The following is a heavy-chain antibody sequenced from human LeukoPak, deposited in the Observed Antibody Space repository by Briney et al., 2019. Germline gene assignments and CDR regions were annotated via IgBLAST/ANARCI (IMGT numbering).Heavy chain of an antibody. CDR3: AKDNSYSGSVY. CDR2: ISGDGGTT. J-gene: IGHJ4*02. V-gene: IGHV3-23*01. Sequence: GGSLRHSCAASGFTFSNHAMTWVRQAPGKGLEWVSVISGDGGTTYYADSVKGRFTISRDNSKNTLYLQMDSLRAGDTAVYYCAKDNSYSGSVYWGQGTLVTVSS. CDR1: GFTFSNHA. D-gene: IGHD1-26*01.